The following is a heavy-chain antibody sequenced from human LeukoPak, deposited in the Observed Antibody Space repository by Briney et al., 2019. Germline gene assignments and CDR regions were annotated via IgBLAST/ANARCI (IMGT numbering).Heavy chain of an antibody. V-gene: IGHV4-34*01. D-gene: IGHD3-22*01. CDR2: INHSGST. CDR1: GGSFSGYY. J-gene: IGHJ4*02. CDR3: ARANYYDSGFYYYLIDY. Sequence: SETLSLTCGVYGGSFSGYYWSWIRQPPGKGLEWIGEINHSGSTNYNPSLKSRVTVSVDTSRNQFSLKLSSVTAADTAVYYCARANYYDSGFYYYLIDYWGQGTLVTVP.